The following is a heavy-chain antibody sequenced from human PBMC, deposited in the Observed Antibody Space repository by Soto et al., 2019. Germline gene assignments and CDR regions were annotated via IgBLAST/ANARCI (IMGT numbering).Heavy chain of an antibody. CDR1: GGSINDYY. D-gene: IGHD2-2*01. V-gene: IGHV4-59*01. CDR3: ARGPSTSLIMPWFDP. J-gene: IGHJ5*02. Sequence: SETLSLTCTVSGGSINDYYWSWMRQPPGKGLEWIAYIHYNGGSKYNPSLKSRVTISLDRSKNQFSLNLSSVTAADTAVYYCARGPSTSLIMPWFDPWGQGTLVTVSS. CDR2: IHYNGGS.